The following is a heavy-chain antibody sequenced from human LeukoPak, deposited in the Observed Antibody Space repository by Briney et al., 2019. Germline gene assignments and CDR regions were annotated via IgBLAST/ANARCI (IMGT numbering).Heavy chain of an antibody. CDR1: GGSFSGYY. V-gene: IGHV4-34*01. J-gene: IGHJ5*02. CDR2: INHSGST. Sequence: TSETLSLTCAVYGGSFSGYYWSWIRQPPGKGLEWIGEINHSGSTNYNPSLKSRVTISVDTSKNQFSLKLSSVTAADTAVYYCARRPYRITIFGVVNVFDPWGQGTLVTVSS. CDR3: ARRPYRITIFGVVNVFDP. D-gene: IGHD3-3*01.